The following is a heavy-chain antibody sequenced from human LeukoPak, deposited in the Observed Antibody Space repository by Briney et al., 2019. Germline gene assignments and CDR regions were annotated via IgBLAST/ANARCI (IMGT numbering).Heavy chain of an antibody. CDR2: ISGSGGST. CDR3: AKSYPRSCSGGSCYAGGYYFDY. J-gene: IGHJ4*02. D-gene: IGHD2-15*01. CDR1: GFTFSSYA. Sequence: GGSLRLSCAASGFTFSSYAMSWVRQAPGKGREWVSAISGSGGSTYYADSVKGRFTISRDNSKNTLYLQMNSLRAEDTAVYYCAKSYPRSCSGGSCYAGGYYFDYWGQGTLVTVSS. V-gene: IGHV3-23*01.